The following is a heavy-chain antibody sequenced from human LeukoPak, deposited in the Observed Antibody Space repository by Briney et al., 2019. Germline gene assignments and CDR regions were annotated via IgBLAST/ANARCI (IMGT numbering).Heavy chain of an antibody. CDR3: ARGAYAWDYYYYGMDV. J-gene: IGHJ6*02. D-gene: IGHD2-21*01. Sequence: SVKVSCKASGGTFSSYAISWVRQAPGQGLEWMGGIIPIFGTANYAQKFQGRVTITADESTSTAYMELSSLRSEDTAVYYCARGAYAWDYYYYGMDVWGQGTTVTVSS. V-gene: IGHV1-69*13. CDR2: IIPIFGTA. CDR1: GGTFSSYA.